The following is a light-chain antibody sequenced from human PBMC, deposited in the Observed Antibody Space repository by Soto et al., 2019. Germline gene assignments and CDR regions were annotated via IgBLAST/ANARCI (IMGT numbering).Light chain of an antibody. CDR3: QQRSNFLT. CDR1: QSVSSY. CDR2: DAS. J-gene: IGKJ4*01. V-gene: IGKV3-11*01. Sequence: EIVLTQSPATLSLSPGERATLSCRASQSVSSYLAWYQQKPGQAPRLLIYDASNRATGIPARFSGSGSGTDFTLTISSPEPEDFAVYYCQQRSNFLTFGGGTKVDI.